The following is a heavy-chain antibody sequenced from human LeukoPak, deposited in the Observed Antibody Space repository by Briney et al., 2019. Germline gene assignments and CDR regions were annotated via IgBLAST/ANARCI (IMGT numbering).Heavy chain of an antibody. D-gene: IGHD6-6*01. V-gene: IGHV1-2*02. CDR3: ARRFSSSSLDY. J-gene: IGHJ4*02. CDR1: GYTFTGYY. CDR2: INPDSGGT. Sequence: ASVKVSCKASGYTFTGYYLRWVRQAPGQGLEWMGWINPDSGGTNYAQKFQGRVTMTRDTSISTAYMELSRLRSDDTAVYYCARRFSSSSLDYWGQGTLVTVSS.